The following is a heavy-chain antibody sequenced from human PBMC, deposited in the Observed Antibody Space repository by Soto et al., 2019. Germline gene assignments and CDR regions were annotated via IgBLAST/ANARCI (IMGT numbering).Heavy chain of an antibody. CDR1: GFTFSGSA. CDR2: IRSKANSYTT. D-gene: IGHD1-26*01. V-gene: IGHV3-73*01. J-gene: IGHJ3*02. Sequence: GGSLRLSCAASGFTFSGSAMHWVRQASGKGLEWVGRIRSKANSYTTEYAASVKGRFTISRDDSKNSLYLQMNSLKTEDTAVYYCARGSVGATAFDIWGQGTMVTVSS. CDR3: ARGSVGATAFDI.